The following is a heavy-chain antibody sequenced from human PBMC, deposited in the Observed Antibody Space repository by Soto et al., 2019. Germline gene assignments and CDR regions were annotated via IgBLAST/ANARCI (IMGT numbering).Heavy chain of an antibody. CDR3: ARANSSSWDNYYYYYMDV. CDR2: INHSGST. Sequence: SETLSLTCAVYGGSFSGYYWSWIRKPPGKGLEWIGEINHSGSTNYNPSLKSRGTISVDTSKNQFSLKLSSVTAADTAVYYCARANSSSWDNYYYYYMDVWGKGTTVTVSS. D-gene: IGHD6-13*01. V-gene: IGHV4-34*01. CDR1: GGSFSGYY. J-gene: IGHJ6*03.